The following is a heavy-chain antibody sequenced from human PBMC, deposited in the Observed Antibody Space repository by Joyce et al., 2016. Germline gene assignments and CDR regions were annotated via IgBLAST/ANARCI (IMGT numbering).Heavy chain of an antibody. J-gene: IGHJ6*02. V-gene: IGHV1-69*01. CDR3: AVVVPAAMTFYYYGVDI. Sequence: QVQLVQSGAEVKKPGSSVRVSCKASGGTFSRIAFSWVRQAPGQGLEWMGGIIPLFVTAKNAQKFQGRFTISADESTGTAYMELSSLRSEDTVVYYCAVVVPAAMTFYYYGVDIWGQGTTVTVSS. D-gene: IGHD2-2*01. CDR2: IIPLFVTA. CDR1: GGTFSRIA.